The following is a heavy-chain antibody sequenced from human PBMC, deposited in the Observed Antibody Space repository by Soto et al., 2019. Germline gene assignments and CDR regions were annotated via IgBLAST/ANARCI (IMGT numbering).Heavy chain of an antibody. J-gene: IGHJ4*01. D-gene: IGHD4-17*01. CDR2: VYYRGRS. CDR3: VSQRTTVPTQAYFDY. V-gene: IGHV4-39*01. CDR1: GGSVTNSSYY. Sequence: SETLSLTCTVSGGSVTNSSYYWGWIRQSPGKGLEWIGSVYYRGRSYSKSSVKSRVTISVDTSKNRFSLSLNSVTASDTAVYFCVSQRTTVPTQAYFDYWGYVSLVTFST.